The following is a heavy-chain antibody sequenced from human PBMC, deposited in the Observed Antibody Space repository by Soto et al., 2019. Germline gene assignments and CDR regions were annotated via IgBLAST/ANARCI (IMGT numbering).Heavy chain of an antibody. D-gene: IGHD3-22*01. Sequence: QVQLVQSGAEVKKPGSSVKVSCKASGDTFSSYAISWVRQAPGQGLEWMGGIIPIFGTANYAQKFQGRVTITADESTSTAYTELSSLRSEDTAVYYCARDRSGYRSRAAPMDVWGQGTTVTVSS. CDR1: GDTFSSYA. CDR2: IIPIFGTA. J-gene: IGHJ6*02. V-gene: IGHV1-69*01. CDR3: ARDRSGYRSRAAPMDV.